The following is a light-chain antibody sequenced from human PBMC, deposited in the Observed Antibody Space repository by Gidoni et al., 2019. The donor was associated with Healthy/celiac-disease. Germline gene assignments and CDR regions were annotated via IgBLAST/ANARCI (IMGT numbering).Light chain of an antibody. CDR2: WAS. Sequence: DIVLTQSPDSLAVSLGERATINCKSSQSVLYSSNNKNYLAWYRQKPGQPPKLLIDWASTRESGVPDRFSGSGSGTDFTLTISSLQAEDVAVYYCQQYYSTLPITFGQGTRLEIK. V-gene: IGKV4-1*01. CDR3: QQYYSTLPIT. CDR1: QSVLYSSNNKNY. J-gene: IGKJ5*01.